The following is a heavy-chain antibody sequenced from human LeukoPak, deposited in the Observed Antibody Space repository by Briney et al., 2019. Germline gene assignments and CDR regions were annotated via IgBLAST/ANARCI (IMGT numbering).Heavy chain of an antibody. CDR3: ARQSGSYFGGHY. D-gene: IGHD1-26*01. J-gene: IGHJ4*02. Sequence: NPSETLSLTCAVYGGSFSGYYWSWIRQPPGKGLEWIGEINHSGSTYYNPSLKSRVTISVDTSKNQFSLKLSSVTAADTAVYYCARQSGSYFGGHYWGQGTLVTVSS. CDR2: INHSGST. CDR1: GGSFSGYY. V-gene: IGHV4-34*01.